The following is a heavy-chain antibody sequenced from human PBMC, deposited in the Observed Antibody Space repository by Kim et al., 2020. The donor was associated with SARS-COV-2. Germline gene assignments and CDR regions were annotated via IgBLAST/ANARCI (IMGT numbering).Heavy chain of an antibody. Sequence: ETLSLTCTVSGDSISNGYYWGWIRQPPGKGLEWVEHISHNGNAYHNPSLKSRVTTSLDTSKNHFSLKLSSVTAADTAVYYCARVSDVTMAIDSWGLGTLVTVSS. CDR2: ISHNGNA. J-gene: IGHJ4*02. D-gene: IGHD3-10*01. CDR1: GDSISNGYY. V-gene: IGHV4-38-2*02. CDR3: ARVSDVTMAIDS.